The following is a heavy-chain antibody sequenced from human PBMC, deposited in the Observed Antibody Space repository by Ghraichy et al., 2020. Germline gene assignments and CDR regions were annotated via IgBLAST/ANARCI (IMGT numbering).Heavy chain of an antibody. D-gene: IGHD2-2*01. CDR2: INQSGST. Sequence: SETLSLTCAVYGGSFSGYFWGWIRQPPGKGLEWIGQINQSGSTKYNPSLKSRVTISVDMSKNQFSLELTSVTAADTAVYYCARGASKLGYCSGTSCPFDSWAQGTLVTVSS. V-gene: IGHV4-34*01. CDR3: ARGASKLGYCSGTSCPFDS. J-gene: IGHJ4*02. CDR1: GGSFSGYF.